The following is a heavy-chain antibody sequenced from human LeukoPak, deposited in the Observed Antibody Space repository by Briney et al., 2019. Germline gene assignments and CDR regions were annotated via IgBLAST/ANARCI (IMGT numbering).Heavy chain of an antibody. V-gene: IGHV4-59*08. CDR2: IYYSGGST. J-gene: IGHJ4*02. CDR3: ARLTSSSSGSSFDF. Sequence: SETLSLTCTVSGGSISSYYWSWIRQPPGKGLEWIGYIYYSGGSTNYNPSLKSRVTISVDTSKSQFSLKLSSVTAADTAVYYCARLTSSSSGSSFDFWGQGTLVTVSS. CDR1: GGSISSYY. D-gene: IGHD6-13*01.